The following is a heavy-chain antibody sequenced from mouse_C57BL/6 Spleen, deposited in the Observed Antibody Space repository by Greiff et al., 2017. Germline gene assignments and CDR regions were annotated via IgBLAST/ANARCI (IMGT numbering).Heavy chain of an antibody. J-gene: IGHJ3*01. CDR2: LYPGDGDT. D-gene: IGHD1-1*01. CDR3: ARSGYYGSKAWFAY. CDR1: GYAFSSYW. Sequence: QVQLQQSGAELVKPGASVKISCKASGYAFSSYWMNWVKQRPGKGLEWIGQLYPGDGDTTYNGKFKGKATLTADESSRTAYMQLSSLTSEDAAVDFCARSGYYGSKAWFAYGGQGTLVTVSA. V-gene: IGHV1-80*01.